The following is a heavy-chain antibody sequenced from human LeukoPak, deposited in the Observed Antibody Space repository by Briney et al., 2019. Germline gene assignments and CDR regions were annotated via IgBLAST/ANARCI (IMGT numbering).Heavy chain of an antibody. D-gene: IGHD3-10*01. Sequence: SETLSLTCAVSRGSISSYYWSWIRQSPAKGLEWIGYISYDGSTNYNPSLKSRATISLDTSKNQCSLRLSSVTAPDTAVYYCASLGGSGSWNFGYWGQGALVTVSS. J-gene: IGHJ4*02. CDR1: RGSISSYY. V-gene: IGHV4-59*01. CDR2: ISYDGST. CDR3: ASLGGSGSWNFGY.